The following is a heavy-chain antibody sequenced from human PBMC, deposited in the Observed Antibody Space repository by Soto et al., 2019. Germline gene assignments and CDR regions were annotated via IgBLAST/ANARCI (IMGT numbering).Heavy chain of an antibody. J-gene: IGHJ6*02. CDR1: GGTFSSYA. Sequence: QVQLVQSGAEVKKPGSSVKVSCKASGGTFSSYAISWVRQAPGQGLEWMGGIIPIFGTANYAQKFQGRVTITPDKSTSTAYMELRSLRSEGTAVYYCARSYYYGSGSYYPVGYSYYGMDVWGQGTTVTVSS. V-gene: IGHV1-69*06. CDR2: IIPIFGTA. CDR3: ARSYYYGSGSYYPVGYSYYGMDV. D-gene: IGHD3-10*01.